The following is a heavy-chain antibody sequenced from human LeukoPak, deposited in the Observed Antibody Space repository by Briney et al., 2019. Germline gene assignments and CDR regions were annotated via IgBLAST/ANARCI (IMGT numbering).Heavy chain of an antibody. CDR3: ARDYGGNYRAHIDY. J-gene: IGHJ4*02. CDR1: GFTFGSYE. V-gene: IGHV3-48*03. CDR2: LSSGGSTI. D-gene: IGHD4-23*01. Sequence: TGGSLRLSCALSGFTFGSYEMNWARQAPGKGLEWVSYLSSGGSTIYYADSVKGRFTISRDNAKNSLYLHMNSLRAEDTAVYYCARDYGGNYRAHIDYWGQGTLVTVSS.